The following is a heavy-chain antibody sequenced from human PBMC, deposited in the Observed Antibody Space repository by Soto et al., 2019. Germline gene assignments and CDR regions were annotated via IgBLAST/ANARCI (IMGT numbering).Heavy chain of an antibody. J-gene: IGHJ4*02. D-gene: IGHD3-10*01. V-gene: IGHV4-39*01. Sequence: PSETLSLTCTVSGGSISSSSYYWGWIRQPPGKGLEWIGSIYYSGSTYYNPSLKSRVTISVDTSKNQFSLKLSSVTAADTAVYYCATVLLWFGELGAKKSRFWGQGTLVTVSS. CDR2: IYYSGST. CDR3: ATVLLWFGELGAKKSRF. CDR1: GGSISSSSYY.